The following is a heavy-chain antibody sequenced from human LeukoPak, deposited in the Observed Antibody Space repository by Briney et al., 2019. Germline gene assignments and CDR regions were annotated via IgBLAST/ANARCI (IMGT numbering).Heavy chain of an antibody. J-gene: IGHJ4*02. V-gene: IGHV1-18*01. CDR3: AREGDYYGSGSYDY. CDR2: ISAYNGNT. D-gene: IGHD3-10*01. CDR1: GYTFTSYG. Sequence: GASVKVSCKASGYTFTSYGISWVRQAPGQGLEWMGWISAYNGNTNYAQKLQGRVTMTRDTSTSTVYMELSSLRSEDTAVYYCAREGDYYGSGSYDYWGQGTLVTVSS.